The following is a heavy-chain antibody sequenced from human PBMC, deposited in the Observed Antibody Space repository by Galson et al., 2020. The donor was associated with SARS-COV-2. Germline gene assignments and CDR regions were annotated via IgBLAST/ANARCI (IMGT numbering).Heavy chain of an antibody. CDR2: ISGSGGDT. J-gene: IGHJ4*02. CDR3: AKDSESIFWSGYSYDY. CDR1: GFTFSSYA. V-gene: IGHV3-23*01. Sequence: GESLKISCAASGFTFSSYAMTWVRQAPGKGLEWVSVISGSGGDTYYADSVKGRFTISRDNSKNTLYLEMNSLRAEDTAVYYCAKDSESIFWSGYSYDYWGQGTLVTVSS. D-gene: IGHD3-3*01.